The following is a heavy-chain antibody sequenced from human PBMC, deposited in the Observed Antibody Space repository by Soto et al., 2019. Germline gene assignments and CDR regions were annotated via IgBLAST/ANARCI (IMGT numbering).Heavy chain of an antibody. CDR3: AREITIFGVVIFDY. Sequence: SAKPSCKDPGGTLSSYTIRSVRQSPGQGLEWMGRIIPILGIANYAQKFQGRVTITADKSTSTAYMELSSLRSEDTAVYYCAREITIFGVVIFDYWGQGTLVTVSS. J-gene: IGHJ4*02. CDR2: IIPILGIA. CDR1: GGTLSSYT. D-gene: IGHD3-3*01. V-gene: IGHV1-69*04.